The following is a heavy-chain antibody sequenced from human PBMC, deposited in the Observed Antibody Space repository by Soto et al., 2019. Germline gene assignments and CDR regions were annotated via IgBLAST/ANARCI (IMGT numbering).Heavy chain of an antibody. Sequence: SETLSLTCAVSGGSISSGGYSWSWIRQPPGKGLEWIGYMYHSGSTYYNPSLKSRVTISIDRSKNQFSLKLSSVTAADTAVYYCARANFAGALDYWGQGTLVTVSS. V-gene: IGHV4-30-2*01. CDR1: GGSISSGGYS. J-gene: IGHJ4*02. CDR2: MYHSGST. CDR3: ARANFAGALDY. D-gene: IGHD3-9*01.